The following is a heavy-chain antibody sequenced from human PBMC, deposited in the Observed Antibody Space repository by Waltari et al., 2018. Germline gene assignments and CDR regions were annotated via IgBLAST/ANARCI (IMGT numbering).Heavy chain of an antibody. D-gene: IGHD6-19*01. V-gene: IGHV4-39*07. Sequence: QVQLQESGPGLVKPSETLSLTCTVSGFSMTSTRFYWGWIRQPPGKGLEWIGSLHYSGTTYYSPSLKSRVTISVDTAKNQFSLKLSSVTAADTAVYYCARCQQWLVRGWFDPWGQGTLVTVSS. CDR2: LHYSGTT. J-gene: IGHJ5*02. CDR3: ARCQQWLVRGWFDP. CDR1: GFSMTSTRFY.